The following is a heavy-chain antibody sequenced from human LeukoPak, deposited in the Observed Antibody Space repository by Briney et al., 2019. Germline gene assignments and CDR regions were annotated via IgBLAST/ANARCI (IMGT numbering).Heavy chain of an antibody. D-gene: IGHD1-26*01. CDR2: IYYSGST. V-gene: IGHV4-39*07. CDR3: AAGWELLEFDP. Sequence: PSETLSLTCTVSSGSISTSNYYWGWIRQPPGKGLEWIGSIYYSGSTYYNPSLKSRVTISVDTSKNQFSLKLSSVTAADTAVYYCAAGWELLEFDPWGQGTLVTVS. J-gene: IGHJ5*02. CDR1: SGSISTSNYY.